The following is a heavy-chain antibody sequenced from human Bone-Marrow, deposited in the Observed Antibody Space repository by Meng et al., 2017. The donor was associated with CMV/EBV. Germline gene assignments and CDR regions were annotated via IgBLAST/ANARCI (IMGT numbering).Heavy chain of an antibody. CDR2: IKQDGSEK. V-gene: IGHV3-7*01. Sequence: GGSLRLSCAASGFTFSSYWMSWVRQAPGKGLEWVANIKQDGSEKYYVDSVKGRFTISRDNAKNSLYLQMNSLRAEDTAVYYCARDVIVVVPAAIEVYYYGMDVWGQGTTVTVSS. J-gene: IGHJ6*02. CDR1: GFTFSSYW. D-gene: IGHD2-2*02. CDR3: ARDVIVVVPAAIEVYYYGMDV.